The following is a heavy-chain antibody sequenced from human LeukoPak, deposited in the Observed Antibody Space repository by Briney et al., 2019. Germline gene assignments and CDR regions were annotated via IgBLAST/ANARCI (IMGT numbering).Heavy chain of an antibody. CDR1: GFTFDDYA. Sequence: PGGSLRLSCAASGFTFDDYAMHWVGQAPGKGLEWVSGISWNSGSIGYADSVKGRFTISRDNAKNSLYLQMNSLRTEDTALYYCTKLYGYSYGYIDYWGQGTLVTVSS. J-gene: IGHJ4*02. V-gene: IGHV3-9*01. D-gene: IGHD5-18*01. CDR2: ISWNSGSI. CDR3: TKLYGYSYGYIDY.